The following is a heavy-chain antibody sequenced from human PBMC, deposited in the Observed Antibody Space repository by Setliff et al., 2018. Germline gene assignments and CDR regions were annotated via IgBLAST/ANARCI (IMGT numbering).Heavy chain of an antibody. J-gene: IGHJ4*02. V-gene: IGHV1-18*01. CDR1: GYTFTSYA. D-gene: IGHD3-10*01. Sequence: GASVKVSCKASGYTFTSYAIHWVRQAPGQRLEWMGWISVYSGNTDYAQNFQGRVTMTADTSTSTAYMELRSLTSDDTAVYYCARRPRAVYGSGREYWGQGTLVTVSS. CDR2: ISVYSGNT. CDR3: ARRPRAVYGSGREY.